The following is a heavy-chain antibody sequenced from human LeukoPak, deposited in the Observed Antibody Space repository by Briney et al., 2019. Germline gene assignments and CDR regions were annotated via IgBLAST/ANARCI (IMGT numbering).Heavy chain of an antibody. CDR3: AKSLEYCSCTSYYTVNY. J-gene: IGHJ4*01. CDR1: GFTFSRYA. CDR2: ISGSGGST. V-gene: IGHV3-23*01. D-gene: IGHD2-2*02. Sequence: PGGSLRLSCAASGFTFSRYAMSWVRQAPGKGLEWVSTISGSGGSTYYADSVKGRFTISRDNSKNTLYLQMNSLRAEDTAVYYCAKSLEYCSCTSYYTVNYWGQGTLVTVSS.